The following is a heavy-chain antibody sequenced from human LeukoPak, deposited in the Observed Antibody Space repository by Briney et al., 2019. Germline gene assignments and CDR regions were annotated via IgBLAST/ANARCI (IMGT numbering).Heavy chain of an antibody. Sequence: GGSLRLSCAASGFTFSSYAMSWVRQAPGKGLEWVSAISGSGGSTYYADSVKGRFTISRDNSKNTLYLQMNSLRAEDTAVYYCAKFGGFKDYYDSSSSKAFRWFDPWGQGTLVTVSS. V-gene: IGHV3-23*01. J-gene: IGHJ5*02. CDR1: GFTFSSYA. CDR2: ISGSGGST. D-gene: IGHD3-22*01. CDR3: AKFGGFKDYYDSSSSKAFRWFDP.